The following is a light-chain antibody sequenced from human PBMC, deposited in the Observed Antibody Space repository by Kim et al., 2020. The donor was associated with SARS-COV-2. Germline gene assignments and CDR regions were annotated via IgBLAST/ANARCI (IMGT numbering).Light chain of an antibody. J-gene: IGKJ1*01. CDR3: QQYDDTPPWT. CDR2: GAS. V-gene: IGKV3-20*01. Sequence: PGERATLSCRASQSVSGSSLAWYQQKPGQAPRLLIYGASSRATCIPDRFSGSGSATDFTLTINRLEPEDFAVYYCQQYDDTPPWTFGQGTKVDIK. CDR1: QSVSGSS.